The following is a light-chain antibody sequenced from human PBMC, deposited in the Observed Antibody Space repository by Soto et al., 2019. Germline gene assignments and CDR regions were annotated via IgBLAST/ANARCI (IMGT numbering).Light chain of an antibody. CDR1: SSDVGTYNY. CDR3: SAYSTRSTLYV. Sequence: QSALTQPASVSGSPGQSITISCTGASSDVGTYNYVSWYQQHPGNAPKLMIFEVSNRPSGVSNRFYGAKSGNTASLTISGLQAEDEADYYCSAYSTRSTLYVFGTGTKLTVL. J-gene: IGLJ1*01. V-gene: IGLV2-14*01. CDR2: EVS.